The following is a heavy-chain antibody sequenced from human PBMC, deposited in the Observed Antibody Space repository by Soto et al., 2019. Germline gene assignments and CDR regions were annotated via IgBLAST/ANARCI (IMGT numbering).Heavy chain of an antibody. D-gene: IGHD3-16*01. J-gene: IGHJ3*02. CDR3: ARVRITFGGVLHAFDI. V-gene: IGHV1-3*01. Sequence: QVQLVQSGAEVKKPGASVKVSCKASEYTFTSYAMHWVRQAPGQRLEWMGWINAGNGNTKYSQKFQGRVTITRDTSASTAYMELSSLRSEDTAVYYCARVRITFGGVLHAFDIWGQGTMVTVSS. CDR1: EYTFTSYA. CDR2: INAGNGNT.